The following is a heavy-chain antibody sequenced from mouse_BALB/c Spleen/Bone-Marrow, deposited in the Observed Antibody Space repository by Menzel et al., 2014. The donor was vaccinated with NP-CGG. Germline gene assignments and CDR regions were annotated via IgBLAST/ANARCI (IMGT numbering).Heavy chain of an antibody. J-gene: IGHJ2*01. Sequence: EVQGVESGGALGKPGGSLKLSWVALGFTXXGXXXFWXRQXQDXGXXGVATFRRGGSSTYYPASVKGRFTISRDNAKSTLYXQXXXXNSEDTAXYYCTRRPLQANSYFDCWGRGTTLTVSS. D-gene: IGHD3-2*02. V-gene: IGHV5-6*01. CDR2: FRRGGSST. CDR3: TRRPLQANSYFDC. CDR1: GFTXXGXX.